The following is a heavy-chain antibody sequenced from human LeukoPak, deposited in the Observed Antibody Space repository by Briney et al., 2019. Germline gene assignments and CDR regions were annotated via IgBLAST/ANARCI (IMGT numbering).Heavy chain of an antibody. CDR1: GYTFTGYY. V-gene: IGHV1-2*02. CDR3: AVLWFGELPLNWFDP. J-gene: IGHJ5*02. CDR2: INPNSGDT. Sequence: ASVNVSCKASGYTFTGYYMHWVRQAPGQGLEWMGWINPNSGDTNYAQKFQGRVTMTRDTSISTAYMELSRLRSDDTAVYYCAVLWFGELPLNWFDPWGQGTLVTVSS. D-gene: IGHD3-10*01.